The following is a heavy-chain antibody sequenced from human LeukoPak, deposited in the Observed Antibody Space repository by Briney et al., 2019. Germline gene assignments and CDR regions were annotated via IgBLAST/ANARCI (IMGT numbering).Heavy chain of an antibody. J-gene: IGHJ4*02. CDR2: IYYSGSI. CDR3: ARYSESYSGFDY. Sequence: PSETLSLTCTVSGGYISSYYWSWIRQPPGKGLEWIGYIYYSGSINYNPSLKSRVTISVDTSKNQFSLKLRSVTAADTAVYYCARYSESYSGFDYWGQGTLVTVSS. D-gene: IGHD1-26*01. V-gene: IGHV4-59*08. CDR1: GGYISSYY.